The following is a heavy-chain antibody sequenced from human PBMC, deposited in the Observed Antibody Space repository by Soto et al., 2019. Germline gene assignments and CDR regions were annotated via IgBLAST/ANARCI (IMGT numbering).Heavy chain of an antibody. V-gene: IGHV1-69*13. CDR3: AREVVDYYYYYGMDV. D-gene: IGHD2-21*01. CDR1: GGTFSSYA. CDR2: IIPIFGTA. Sequence: SVKVSCKASGGTFSSYAISWVRQAPGQGLEWMGGIIPIFGTANYARKFQGRVTITADESTSTAYMELSSLRSEDTAVYYCAREVVDYYYYYGMDVWGQGTTVTVSS. J-gene: IGHJ6*02.